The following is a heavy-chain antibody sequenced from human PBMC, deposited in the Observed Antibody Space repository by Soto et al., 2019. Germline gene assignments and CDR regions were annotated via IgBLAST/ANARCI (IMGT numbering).Heavy chain of an antibody. D-gene: IGHD3-3*01. CDR2: ISTHNGNT. V-gene: IGHV1-18*04. J-gene: IGHJ3*01. CDR1: VFTSSG. CDR3: AREGILGLFDAYDL. Sequence: QDQLVQSGAEVKKPGASVKVSCKASVFTSSGISWERQAPGQRLEWMGWISTHNGNTIYAQKFQGRVIMTMDTSTTTVYMELRSLRPDDTAVYLCAREGILGLFDAYDLWGQGTMVTVSS.